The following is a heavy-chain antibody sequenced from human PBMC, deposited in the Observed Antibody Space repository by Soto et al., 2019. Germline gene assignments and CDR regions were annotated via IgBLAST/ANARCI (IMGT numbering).Heavy chain of an antibody. CDR2: IYYSGST. D-gene: IGHD6-13*01. Sequence: PSETLSLTCTVSGGSISSSSYYWGWIRQPPGKGLEWIGSIYYSGSTYYNPSLKSRVTISVDTSKNQFSLKLSSVTAADTAVYYCARRWYSSSWNYYYYGMGVWGQGTTVS. CDR1: GGSISSSSYY. CDR3: ARRWYSSSWNYYYYGMGV. J-gene: IGHJ6*02. V-gene: IGHV4-39*01.